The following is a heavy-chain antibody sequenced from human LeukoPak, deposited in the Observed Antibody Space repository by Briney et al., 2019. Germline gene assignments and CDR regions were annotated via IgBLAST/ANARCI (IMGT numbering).Heavy chain of an antibody. V-gene: IGHV1-2*06. CDR2: INPNSGGT. CDR1: GYTFTGYY. Sequence: GASVKVSCKASGYTFTGYYMHWVRQAPGQGREWMGRINPNSGGTNYAQKFQGRVTMTRDTSISTAYMELSRLRSDDTAMYYCARASILRYFDWLLNNWGQGTLVTVSS. D-gene: IGHD3-9*01. CDR3: ARASILRYFDWLLNN. J-gene: IGHJ4*02.